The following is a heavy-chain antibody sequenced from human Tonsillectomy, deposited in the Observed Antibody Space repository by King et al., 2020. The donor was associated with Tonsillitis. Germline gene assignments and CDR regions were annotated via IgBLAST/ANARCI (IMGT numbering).Heavy chain of an antibody. D-gene: IGHD6-6*01. CDR3: ARNKYSSSSSLDS. J-gene: IGHJ4*02. CDR1: GYRFSTSW. Sequence: VQLVESGAEVKKPGESLKISCKGFGYRFSTSWIAWVRQMPGKGLEWMGTIYPGDSVTRYSPSFQGPVTISAAKSIDTAYLQWSSLKASDTAMYYCARNKYSSSSSLDSWGQGTLVTVSS. CDR2: IYPGDSVT. V-gene: IGHV5-51*03.